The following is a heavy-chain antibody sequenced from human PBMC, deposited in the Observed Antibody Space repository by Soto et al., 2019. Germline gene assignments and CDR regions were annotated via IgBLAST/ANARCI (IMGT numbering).Heavy chain of an antibody. CDR2: IYYSGST. J-gene: IGHJ5*02. D-gene: IGHD2-2*01. CDR3: ARGIVVVPAARFDP. Sequence: QVQLQESGPGLVRPSQTLSLTCTVSGGSISSGGYYWSWIRQHPGKGLEWIGYIYYSGSTYYNPSLKSRVTISVDTSKNQFSLRLSSVTAADTAVYYCARGIVVVPAARFDPWGQGTLVTVSS. CDR1: GGSISSGGYY. V-gene: IGHV4-31*03.